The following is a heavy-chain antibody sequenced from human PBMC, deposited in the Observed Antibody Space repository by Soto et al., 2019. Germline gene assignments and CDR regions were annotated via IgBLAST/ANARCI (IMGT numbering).Heavy chain of an antibody. Sequence: GGSLRLSCAASGFTFSSYWMSWVRQAPGKGLEWVANIKQDGSEKYYVDSVKGRFTISRDNAKNSLYLQMNSLRAEDTAVYYCAKHHSSSWYSAFDIWGQGTMVTVSS. V-gene: IGHV3-7*05. CDR1: GFTFSSYW. CDR2: IKQDGSEK. J-gene: IGHJ3*02. D-gene: IGHD6-13*01. CDR3: AKHHSSSWYSAFDI.